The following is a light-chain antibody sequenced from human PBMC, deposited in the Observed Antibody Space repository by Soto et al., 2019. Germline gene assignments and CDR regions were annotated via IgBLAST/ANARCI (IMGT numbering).Light chain of an antibody. Sequence: DIQMTQSPSTLSASVGDRVTITCRASQSSSSWLAWYQQKPGKAPKLLIYKASSLESGVPSRFSGSGSGTEFTLTISSLQPDDFATYYCQQYNSYRTFGGGTKVEIK. CDR3: QQYNSYRT. CDR2: KAS. V-gene: IGKV1-5*03. CDR1: QSSSSW. J-gene: IGKJ4*01.